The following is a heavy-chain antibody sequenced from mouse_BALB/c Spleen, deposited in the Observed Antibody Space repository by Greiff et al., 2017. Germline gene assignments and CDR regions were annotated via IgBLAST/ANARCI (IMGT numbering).Heavy chain of an antibody. CDR1: GYTFTSYV. Sequence: EVQLQQSGPELVKPGDSVKMSCKASGYTFTSYVMHWVKQKPGQGLEWIGYINPYNDGTKYNETFKGKATLTSDKSSSTAYMELSSLTSEDSAVYYCARGYGNAMDYWGQGTSGTVSS. CDR2: INPYNDGT. D-gene: IGHD2-10*02. J-gene: IGHJ4*01. V-gene: IGHV1-14*01. CDR3: ARGYGNAMDY.